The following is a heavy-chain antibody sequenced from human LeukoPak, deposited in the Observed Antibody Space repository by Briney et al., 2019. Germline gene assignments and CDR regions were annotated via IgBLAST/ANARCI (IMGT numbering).Heavy chain of an antibody. D-gene: IGHD5-12*01. J-gene: IGHJ5*02. CDR3: ARGGGGKWLRFRGSESWFDP. Sequence: SETLSLTCTVSGGSISSYYWSWIRQPPGKGLEWIGYIYTSGSTNYNPSPKSRVTISVDTSKNQFSLKLSSVTAADTAVYYCARGGGGKWLRFRGSESWFDPWGQGTLVTVSS. CDR1: GGSISSYY. CDR2: IYTSGST. V-gene: IGHV4-4*09.